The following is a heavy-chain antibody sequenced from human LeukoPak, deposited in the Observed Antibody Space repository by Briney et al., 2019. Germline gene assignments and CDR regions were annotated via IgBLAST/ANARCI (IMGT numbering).Heavy chain of an antibody. Sequence: ASVKVSCKVSGYTLTELSMHWVGQAPGKGLGWRGGFDPEDGETIYAQKFQGRVTMTEDTSTDTAYMELSSLRSEDTAVYYCATVLSVAAAGTYFDYWGQGTLVTVSS. V-gene: IGHV1-24*01. CDR1: GYTLTELS. D-gene: IGHD6-13*01. CDR3: ATVLSVAAAGTYFDY. CDR2: FDPEDGET. J-gene: IGHJ4*02.